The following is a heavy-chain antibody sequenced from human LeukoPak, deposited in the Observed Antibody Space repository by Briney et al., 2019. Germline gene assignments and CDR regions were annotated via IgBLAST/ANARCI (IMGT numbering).Heavy chain of an antibody. J-gene: IGHJ4*02. Sequence: PGGSLRLSCAASGFTFSSYGMHWVRQAPGKGLEWVAVISYDGSNKYYADSVKGRFTISRDNSKNTLYLQMNSLKAEDTAVYYCAKYRSFEWLSKGEFDYWGQGTLVTVSS. D-gene: IGHD3-3*01. V-gene: IGHV3-30*18. CDR2: ISYDGSNK. CDR3: AKYRSFEWLSKGEFDY. CDR1: GFTFSSYG.